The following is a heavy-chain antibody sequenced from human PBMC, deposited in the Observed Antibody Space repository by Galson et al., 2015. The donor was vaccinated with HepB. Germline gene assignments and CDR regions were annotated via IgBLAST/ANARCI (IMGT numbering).Heavy chain of an antibody. CDR3: ARGPRWGYWYFDL. CDR2: IYYSGST. D-gene: IGHD4-23*01. V-gene: IGHV4-59*01. J-gene: IGHJ2*01. CDR1: GGSISSYY. Sequence: SETLSLTCTVSGGSISSYYWSWIRQPPGKGLEWIGYIYYSGSTNYNPSLKSRVTISVDTSKNQFSLKLSSVTAADTAVYYCARGPRWGYWYFDLWGRGTLVTVSS.